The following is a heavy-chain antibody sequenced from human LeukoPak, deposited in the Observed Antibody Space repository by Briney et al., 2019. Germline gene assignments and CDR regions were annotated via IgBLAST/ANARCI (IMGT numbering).Heavy chain of an antibody. V-gene: IGHV4-34*01. CDR3: ARSMVRGVRKGPYNWFDP. CDR1: GGSFSGYY. J-gene: IGHJ5*02. CDR2: INHSGST. D-gene: IGHD3-10*01. Sequence: PSETLSLTCAVYGGSFSGYYWSWIRQPPGKGLEWIGEINHSGSTNYNPSLKSRVTISVDTSKNQFSLKLNSVTAADTAVYYCARSMVRGVRKGPYNWFDPWGQGTLVTVSS.